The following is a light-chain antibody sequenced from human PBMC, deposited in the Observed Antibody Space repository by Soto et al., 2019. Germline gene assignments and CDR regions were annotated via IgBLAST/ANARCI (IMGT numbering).Light chain of an antibody. CDR2: GNN. V-gene: IGLV1-40*01. Sequence: QSVLTQPPSVSGAPGQRVTISCTGSSSNIGAGYDVHWYQQLPGTAPKLLIYGNNNRPSGVPDRFSGSKSGTSASLAITGLQAEDEADYYCCSYAGSYTSHVFGTGTKLTVL. CDR1: SSNIGAGYD. J-gene: IGLJ1*01. CDR3: CSYAGSYTSHV.